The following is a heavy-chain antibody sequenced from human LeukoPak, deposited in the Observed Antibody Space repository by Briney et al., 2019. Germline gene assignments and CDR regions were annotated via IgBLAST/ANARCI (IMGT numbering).Heavy chain of an antibody. J-gene: IGHJ4*02. CDR3: ARESGSVTSEVDFDY. V-gene: IGHV3-30*04. D-gene: IGHD4-17*01. CDR2: ISYDGSNK. Sequence: PGGSLRLSCAASGFTFSSYAMHWARQAPGKGLEWVAVISYDGSNKYYADSVKGRFTISRDNSKNTLYLQMNSLRAEDTAVYYCARESGSVTSEVDFDYWGQGTLVTVSS. CDR1: GFTFSSYA.